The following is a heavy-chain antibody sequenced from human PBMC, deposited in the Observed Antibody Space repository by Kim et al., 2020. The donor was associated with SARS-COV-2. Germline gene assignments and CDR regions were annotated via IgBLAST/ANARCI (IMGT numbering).Heavy chain of an antibody. Sequence: SETLSLTCTVSGGSISSYYWSWIRQPPGMGLEWIGYISYSGTPNYNPSPKSRVTISLDTSKTQISLKLSSVTAADTAVYYCARGWGIQLPPGYWGQGTLVTVSS. CDR2: ISYSGTP. J-gene: IGHJ4*02. CDR1: GGSISSYY. CDR3: ARGWGIQLPPGY. V-gene: IGHV4-59*08. D-gene: IGHD5-18*01.